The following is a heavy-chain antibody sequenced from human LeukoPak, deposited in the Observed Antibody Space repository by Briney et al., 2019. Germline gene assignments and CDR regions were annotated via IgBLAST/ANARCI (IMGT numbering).Heavy chain of an antibody. CDR2: INPSGGST. CDR1: GYTFTSYY. V-gene: IGHV1-46*01. J-gene: IGHJ4*02. D-gene: IGHD1-26*01. Sequence: ASVKVSCKPSGYTFTSYYMHWVRQAPGQGLEWMGIINPSGGSTSYAQKFQGRVTMTRNTSTSTVYMELSSLRSEDTAVYYCARVPSGSYFRGYYFDYWGQGTLVTVSS. CDR3: ARVPSGSYFRGYYFDY.